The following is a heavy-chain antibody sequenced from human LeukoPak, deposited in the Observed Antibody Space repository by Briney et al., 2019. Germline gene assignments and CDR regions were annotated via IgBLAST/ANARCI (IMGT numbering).Heavy chain of an antibody. J-gene: IGHJ5*02. CDR2: IYPNRGGT. CDR1: GYTFTGYY. D-gene: IGHD1-26*01. V-gene: IGHV1-2*02. Sequence: ASVKVSCMPSGYTFTGYYMHWVRQAPGQGLEWMGWIYPNRGGTNYAQKFQGRVTTTRDTSISTAYMELSRLRSDDTGVYYCARDPLGIPRKSLRLVGAAGWFDPWGQGTLVTVSS. CDR3: ARDPLGIPRKSLRLVGAAGWFDP.